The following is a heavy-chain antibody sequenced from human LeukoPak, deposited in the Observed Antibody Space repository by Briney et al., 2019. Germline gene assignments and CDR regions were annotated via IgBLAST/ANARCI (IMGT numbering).Heavy chain of an antibody. CDR3: ARGRAVAGAEYFQH. V-gene: IGHV1-69*06. CDR2: IIPIFGTA. J-gene: IGHJ1*01. D-gene: IGHD6-19*01. CDR1: GGTFSSYA. Sequence: ASVKVSCKAPGGTFSSYATSWVRQAPGQGLEWMGGIIPIFGTANYAQKFQGRVTITADKSTSTAYMELSSLRSEDTAVYYCARGRAVAGAEYFQHWGQGTLVTVSS.